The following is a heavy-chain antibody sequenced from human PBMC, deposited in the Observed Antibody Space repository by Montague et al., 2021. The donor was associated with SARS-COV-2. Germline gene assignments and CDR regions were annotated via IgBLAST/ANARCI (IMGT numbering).Heavy chain of an antibody. V-gene: IGHV3-23*01. Sequence: SLRLSCAASRSTFSSDVMSWFRQAPGKGPEWVSAISNSGVFCADXXKCRFTISRDISKKEVYLQMNSLRAEDTAVYYCVKDLHESTSYYLGSDSWGLGTLVTVSS. CDR3: VKDLHESTSYYLGSDS. D-gene: IGHD3-22*01. CDR1: RSTFSSDV. J-gene: IGHJ4*02. CDR2: ISNSGV.